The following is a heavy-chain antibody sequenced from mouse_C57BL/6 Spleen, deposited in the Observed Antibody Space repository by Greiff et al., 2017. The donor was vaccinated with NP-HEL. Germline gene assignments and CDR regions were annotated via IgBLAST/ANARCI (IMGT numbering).Heavy chain of an antibody. CDR2: IYPGDGDT. D-gene: IGHD2-5*01. J-gene: IGHJ4*01. CDR1: GYAFSSSW. Sequence: QVQLQQSGPELVKPGASVKISCKASGYAFSSSWMNWVKQRPGTGLEWIGRIYPGDGDTNYNGKFKGKATLTADKSSSTAYMQLSSLTSEDSAVYFCARRYSNYDAMDYWGQGTSVTVSS. V-gene: IGHV1-82*01. CDR3: ARRYSNYDAMDY.